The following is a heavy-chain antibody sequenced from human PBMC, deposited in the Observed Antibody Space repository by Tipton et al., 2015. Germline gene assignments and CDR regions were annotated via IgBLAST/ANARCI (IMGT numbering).Heavy chain of an antibody. CDR2: ISGSGSVT. CDR1: EFTFSSYA. Sequence: SLRLSCAASEFTFSSYAMSWVRQAPGKGLEWVSTISGSGSVTNYADSVKGRFTISRDNSKNTLYLQMNSLRAEDTAIYYCAKDRAYYDSSGYYLLYYYGMDVWGQGTTVTVS. CDR3: AKDRAYYDSSGYYLLYYYGMDV. J-gene: IGHJ6*02. V-gene: IGHV3-23*01. D-gene: IGHD3-22*01.